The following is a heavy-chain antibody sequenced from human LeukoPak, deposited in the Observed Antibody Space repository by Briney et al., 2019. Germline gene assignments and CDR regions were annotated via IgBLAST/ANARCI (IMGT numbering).Heavy chain of an antibody. CDR3: AKQYCSGGSCRYYFVY. D-gene: IGHD2-15*01. Sequence: GGSLRLSCAASGFTFSSYAMSWVRQAPGKGLEWVSAISGSGGSTYYADSVKGRFTISRDNSKNTLYLQMNSLRAEDTAVYYCAKQYCSGGSCRYYFVYWGQGTLVTVSS. J-gene: IGHJ4*02. CDR2: ISGSGGST. CDR1: GFTFSSYA. V-gene: IGHV3-23*01.